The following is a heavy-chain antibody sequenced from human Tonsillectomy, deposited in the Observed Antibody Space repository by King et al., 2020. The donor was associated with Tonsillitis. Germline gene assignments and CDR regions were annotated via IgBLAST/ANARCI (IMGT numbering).Heavy chain of an antibody. D-gene: IGHD3-3*02. V-gene: IGHV3-72*01. CDR2: TRNKANIFTR. CDR1: GFTFSDHY. CDR3: ARVPAGGSNFGFDF. Sequence: VQLVESGGGLVQPGGSLRLSCAVSGFTFSDHYLDWVRQAPGKALEWVGRTRNKANIFTREYAPSVKGRFIISRDDSENSLYLQMNSLKTEDTAVYYCARVPAGGSNFGFDFWGQGTMVTVSS. J-gene: IGHJ3*01.